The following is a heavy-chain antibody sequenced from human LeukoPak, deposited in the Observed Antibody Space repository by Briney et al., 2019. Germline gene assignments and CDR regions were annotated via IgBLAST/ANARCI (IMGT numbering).Heavy chain of an antibody. CDR2: ISSSSSYI. J-gene: IGHJ3*02. CDR3: ARDQAIGDAFDI. V-gene: IGHV3-21*01. CDR1: GFTFSSYS. Sequence: GGSLRLSCAASGFTFSSYSMNWVRQAPGKGLEWVSSISSSSSYIYYADSVKGRFTISRDNAKNSLYLQMNSLRAEDTAVYYCARDQAIGDAFDIWGQGTMVTVSS. D-gene: IGHD2-21*01.